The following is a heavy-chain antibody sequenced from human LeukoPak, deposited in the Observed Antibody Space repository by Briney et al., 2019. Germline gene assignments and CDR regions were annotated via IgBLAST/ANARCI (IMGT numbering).Heavy chain of an antibody. CDR3: ARTLAVAATPNNYFDY. D-gene: IGHD6-19*01. J-gene: IGHJ4*02. CDR2: INHSGST. V-gene: IGHV4-34*01. CDR1: GGSFSGYY. Sequence: PSETLSLTCAVYGGSFSGYYWSWIRQPPGKGLEWIGEINHSGSTNHNPSLKSRVTISVDTSKNQFSLKLSSVTAADTAVYYCARTLAVAATPNNYFDYWGQGTLVTVSS.